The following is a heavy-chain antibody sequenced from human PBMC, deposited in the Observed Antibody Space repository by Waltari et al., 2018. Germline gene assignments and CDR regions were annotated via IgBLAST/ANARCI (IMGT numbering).Heavy chain of an antibody. V-gene: IGHV1-8*03. CDR2: INPNLVNK. CDR1: GYPFPSYD. Sequence: VQLVQSGAEVKKPGSSVNFSCKASGYPFPSYDIYWLRQTTGQGLEGMVWINPNLVNKGYAQKFQGRVTITRNTSISTAYMELSSLRSEDTAVYYCARGGGIAARRYNWFDPWGQGTLVTVSS. J-gene: IGHJ5*02. CDR3: ARGGGIAARRYNWFDP. D-gene: IGHD6-6*01.